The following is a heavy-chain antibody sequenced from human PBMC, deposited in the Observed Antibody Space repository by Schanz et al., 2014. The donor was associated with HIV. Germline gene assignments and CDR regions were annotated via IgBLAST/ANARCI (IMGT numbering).Heavy chain of an antibody. Sequence: EALLLESGGGLVQPGGSLRLSCRGSEFPFSHNAMTWVRQAPGKGLQWASSITDSGDKTDYTDSVKGRFTISRDNSRNTLFLQMDSLRAEDTAVYYCAKDPGILPRTYFDSWGQGTPVTVSS. V-gene: IGHV3-23*01. CDR2: ITDSGDKT. CDR1: EFPFSHNA. J-gene: IGHJ4*02. D-gene: IGHD2-2*02. CDR3: AKDPGILPRTYFDS.